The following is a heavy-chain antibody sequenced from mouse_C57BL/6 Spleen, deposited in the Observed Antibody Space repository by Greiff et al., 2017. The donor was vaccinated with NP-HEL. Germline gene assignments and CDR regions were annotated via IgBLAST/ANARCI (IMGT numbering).Heavy chain of an antibody. J-gene: IGHJ4*01. V-gene: IGHV5-9-1*02. CDR1: GFTFSSYA. Sequence: EVQGVESGGGLVKPGGSLKLSCAASGFTFSSYAMSWVRQTPEKRLEWVAYISSGGDYIYYADTVKGRFTISRDNARNTLYLQMSSLKSEDTAMYYCTRVYGNYVAMDYWGQGTSVTVSS. D-gene: IGHD2-1*01. CDR3: TRVYGNYVAMDY. CDR2: ISSGGDYI.